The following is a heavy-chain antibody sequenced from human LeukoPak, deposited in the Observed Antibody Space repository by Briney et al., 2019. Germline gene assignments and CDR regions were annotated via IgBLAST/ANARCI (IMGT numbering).Heavy chain of an antibody. V-gene: IGHV3-53*01. D-gene: IGHD3-10*01. CDR2: IYSGGST. J-gene: IGHJ6*02. Sequence: GGSLRLSCAASGFTVSSNYMSWVRQAPGKGLEWVSVIYSGGSTYYADSVKGRFTISRDNSKNTLYLQMNSLRAEDTAVYYCAKGTSYYYGSGRYSSYYGMDVWGQGTTVTVSS. CDR1: GFTVSSNY. CDR3: AKGTSYYYGSGRYSSYYGMDV.